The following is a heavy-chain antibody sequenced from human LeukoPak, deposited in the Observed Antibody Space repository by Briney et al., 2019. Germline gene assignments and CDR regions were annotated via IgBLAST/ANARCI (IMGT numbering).Heavy chain of an antibody. Sequence: SETLSLTCTVSGGSISSSSYYWGWVRQPPGKGLEWIGSIYYSGSTYYNPSLESRLTISVDTSKNQFSLRLSSVTAADTAVYFCARGSGYSYGSLPDFYYGLDVWGQGTTVTVSS. V-gene: IGHV4-39*01. CDR1: GGSISSSSYY. J-gene: IGHJ6*02. CDR3: ARGSGYSYGSLPDFYYGLDV. CDR2: IYYSGST. D-gene: IGHD5-18*01.